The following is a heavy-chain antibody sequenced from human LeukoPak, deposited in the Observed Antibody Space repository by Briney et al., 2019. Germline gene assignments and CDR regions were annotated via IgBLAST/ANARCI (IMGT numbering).Heavy chain of an antibody. Sequence: GGSLGLSCAASGFTFSNAWMTWVRQAPGKGLEWVGRIKSKTDGGTTDYAAPVRGRFTISRDDSKSIAYLQMNTLKTEDTGVYYCTRDLVAVTGDTFYYYAMDVWGQGTTVTVSS. V-gene: IGHV3-15*01. D-gene: IGHD6-19*01. CDR2: IKSKTDGGTT. J-gene: IGHJ6*02. CDR3: TRDLVAVTGDTFYYYAMDV. CDR1: GFTFSNAW.